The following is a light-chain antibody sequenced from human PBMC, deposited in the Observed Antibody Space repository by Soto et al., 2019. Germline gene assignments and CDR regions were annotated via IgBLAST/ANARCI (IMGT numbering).Light chain of an antibody. CDR3: QQANSFPIT. CDR2: AAS. J-gene: IGKJ5*01. CDR1: QGIRSW. Sequence: DIQMTQSPSSVSASLGERVTITCRASQGIRSWLAWYQQKPGTAPKLLIYAASTWQSGVPSRFSGSGSGTDFSLTISSLQPDDFATYYCQQANSFPITFGQGTRLEIK. V-gene: IGKV1-12*01.